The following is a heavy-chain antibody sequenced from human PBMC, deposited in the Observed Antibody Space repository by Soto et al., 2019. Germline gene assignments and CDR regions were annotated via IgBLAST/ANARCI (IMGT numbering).Heavy chain of an antibody. V-gene: IGHV5-51*01. CDR1: GYSFSGYW. D-gene: IGHD1-26*01. Sequence: EVQLVQSGAEVKQPEESLRISCKASGYSFSGYWIGWVRQVPGKGLEWMGIIYPGDSETRYSPSFRGLVTISADKSISTAYLEWSSLKASDTAVYYCARGGSFYDCWGQGTLVTVSS. J-gene: IGHJ4*02. CDR3: ARGGSFYDC. CDR2: IYPGDSET.